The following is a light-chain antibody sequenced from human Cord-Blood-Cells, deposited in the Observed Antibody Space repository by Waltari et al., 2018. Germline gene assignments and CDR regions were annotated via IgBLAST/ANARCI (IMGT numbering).Light chain of an antibody. V-gene: IGKV4-1*01. CDR3: QQYYSTPT. Sequence: DIVMTQSPDSLAVSLGERATINCKSRQSVLYSSNNKNYLAWYQQKPGQPPKLLIYWASTRESGVPDRFSGSGSGTVFTLTISSLQAEDVAVYYCQQYYSTPTFGQGTRLEIK. CDR2: WAS. J-gene: IGKJ5*01. CDR1: QSVLYSSNNKNY.